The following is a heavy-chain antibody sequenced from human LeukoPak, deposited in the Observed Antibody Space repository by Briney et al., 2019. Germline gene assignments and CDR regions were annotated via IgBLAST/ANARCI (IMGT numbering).Heavy chain of an antibody. Sequence: SETLSLTCTVSGGSISSYYWSWIRQPPGKGLEWIGYIYYCGSTNYNPSLKSRVTISVDTSKNQFSLKLSSVTAADTAVYYCARAVAGHRKFDYWGQGTLVTVSS. CDR3: ARAVAGHRKFDY. CDR1: GGSISSYY. CDR2: IYYCGST. J-gene: IGHJ4*02. D-gene: IGHD6-19*01. V-gene: IGHV4-59*01.